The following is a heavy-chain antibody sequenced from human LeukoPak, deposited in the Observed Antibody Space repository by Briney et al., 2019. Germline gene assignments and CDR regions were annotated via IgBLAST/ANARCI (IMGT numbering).Heavy chain of an antibody. D-gene: IGHD1-7*01. Sequence: ETLSLTCTVSGGSISSSSYYWGWIRQPPGKGLEWVSTISGSGGSTYYADSVKGRFTISRDNSKNTLYLQMNSLRAEDTAVYYCAKGRRAPLVGTITKSWIDYWGQGTLVTVSS. CDR1: GGSISSSSYY. J-gene: IGHJ4*02. V-gene: IGHV3-23*01. CDR2: ISGSGGST. CDR3: AKGRRAPLVGTITKSWIDY.